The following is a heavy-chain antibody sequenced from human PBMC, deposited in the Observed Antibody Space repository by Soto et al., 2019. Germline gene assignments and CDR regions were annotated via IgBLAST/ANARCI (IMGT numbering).Heavy chain of an antibody. CDR3: ARWVVPAATGALDM. D-gene: IGHD2-2*01. CDR1: GGSVSSNSY. V-gene: IGHV4-4*02. J-gene: IGHJ3*02. Sequence: PSETLSLTCAVSGGSVSSNSYWSWVRQPPGKGLEWIGEIYHSGSTNYNPSLESRVTISVDNSKNQFSLRLNSVTAADTAVYYCARWVVPAATGALDMWGQGTMVTVSS. CDR2: IYHSGST.